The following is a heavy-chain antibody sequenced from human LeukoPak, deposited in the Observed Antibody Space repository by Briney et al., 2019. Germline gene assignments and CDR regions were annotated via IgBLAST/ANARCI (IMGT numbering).Heavy chain of an antibody. Sequence: PSQTLSLTCTVSGGSISSGGYYWSWIRQHPGKGLEWIGYIYYSGSTYYNPSLKSRVTISVDTSKNQFSPKLSSVTAADTAVYYCARGGGRGYYSFDYWGQGTLVTVSS. V-gene: IGHV4-31*03. D-gene: IGHD3-3*01. CDR3: ARGGGRGYYSFDY. J-gene: IGHJ4*02. CDR1: GGSISSGGYY. CDR2: IYYSGST.